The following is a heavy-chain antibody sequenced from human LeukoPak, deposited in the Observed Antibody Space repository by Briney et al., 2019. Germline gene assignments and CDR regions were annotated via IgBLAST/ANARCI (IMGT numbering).Heavy chain of an antibody. CDR3: ANLPFGSGSYYTLDY. CDR2: ISGSGGST. D-gene: IGHD3-10*01. CDR1: GFTFSSYA. J-gene: IGHJ4*02. V-gene: IGHV3-23*01. Sequence: PGGSLRLSCAASGFTFSSYAMSWFRQAPGKGLEWVSAISGSGGSTYYADSVKGRFTISRDNSKNTLYLQMNSLRAEDTAVYYCANLPFGSGSYYTLDYWGQGTLVTVSS.